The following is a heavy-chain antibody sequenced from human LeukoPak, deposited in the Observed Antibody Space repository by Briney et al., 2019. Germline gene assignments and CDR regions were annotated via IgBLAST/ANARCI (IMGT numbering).Heavy chain of an antibody. CDR2: INPNSGGT. V-gene: IGHV1-2*04. Sequence: ASVKVSCKASGYTFTGYYMHWVRQAPGQGLEWMGWINPNSGGTNYAQKFQGWVTMTRDTSISTAYMELSRLRSDDTAVYYCASGTIFGFYYFDYWGQGTLVTVSS. D-gene: IGHD3-3*01. J-gene: IGHJ4*02. CDR3: ASGTIFGFYYFDY. CDR1: GYTFTGYY.